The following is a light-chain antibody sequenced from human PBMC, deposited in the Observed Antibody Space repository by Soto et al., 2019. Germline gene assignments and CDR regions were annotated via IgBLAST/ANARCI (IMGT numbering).Light chain of an antibody. CDR2: DAF. CDR1: QSISSW. CDR3: QQYNSYSPWP. J-gene: IGKJ1*01. V-gene: IGKV1-5*01. Sequence: DIQMTQSPSTLSASVGDRVTITCRASQSISSWLAWYQQKPGKAPKLLIYDAFSLESGVPSRFSGSGSGTEFTLTISSLQPDDFATYYCQQYNSYSPWPFGQGTKVEIK.